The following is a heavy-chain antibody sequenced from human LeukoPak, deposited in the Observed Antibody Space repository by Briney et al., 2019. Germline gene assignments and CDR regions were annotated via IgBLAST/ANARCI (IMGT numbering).Heavy chain of an antibody. Sequence: SETLSLTCTVSGGSISSYYWSWIRQPPGKGLEGIGDIYYSWSTNYNPSLKSRVTISVDTSHNQFSLELGHVKAAGTAGYYCSGDPSSSWVAFDIWGQGTMVTVSS. D-gene: IGHD6-13*01. J-gene: IGHJ3*02. CDR2: IYYSWST. V-gene: IGHV4-59*01. CDR3: SGDPSSSWVAFDI. CDR1: GGSISSYY.